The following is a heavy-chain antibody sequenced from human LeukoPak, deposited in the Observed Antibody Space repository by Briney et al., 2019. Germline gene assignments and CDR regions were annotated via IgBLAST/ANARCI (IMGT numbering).Heavy chain of an antibody. CDR1: GGSISSGDYY. CDR2: IYYSGST. D-gene: IGHD1-1*01. J-gene: IGHJ4*02. CDR3: ASVRALSDWNYFDY. V-gene: IGHV4-30-4*01. Sequence: SETLSLTCTVSGGSISSGDYYWSWIRQPPGKGLEWIGYIYYSGSTYYNPSLKSRVTISVDTSKNQFSLKLSSVTAADTAVYYCASVRALSDWNYFDYWGQGTPVTVSS.